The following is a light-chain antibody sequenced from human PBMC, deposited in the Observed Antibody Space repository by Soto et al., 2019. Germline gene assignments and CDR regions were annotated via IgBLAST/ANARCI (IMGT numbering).Light chain of an antibody. CDR1: QSIASY. V-gene: IGKV1-39*01. Sequence: DIQMTQSPSSLSASVGDRVTITCRASQSIASYLNWYQQKPGKAPKLLIYAASSLHSGVPSGFSGSGSGTDFTLTISSLQPEDFATYYCQQSYSTPRTFGQGTKQDIK. J-gene: IGKJ2*01. CDR3: QQSYSTPRT. CDR2: AAS.